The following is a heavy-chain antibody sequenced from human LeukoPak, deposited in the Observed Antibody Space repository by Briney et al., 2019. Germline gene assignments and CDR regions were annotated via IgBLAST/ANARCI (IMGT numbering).Heavy chain of an antibody. J-gene: IGHJ4*02. Sequence: GGSLRLSCAASGFTFSSYAMSWVRQAPGKGLEWVSAISGSGDTTYYADSVKGRFSISRDNSKNTLSLQMHTLRAEDTAVYFCAKDFGSAWSRLFYWGQGTLPTVSS. CDR3: AKDFGSAWSRLFY. V-gene: IGHV3-23*01. D-gene: IGHD6-19*01. CDR2: ISGSGDTT. CDR1: GFTFSSYA.